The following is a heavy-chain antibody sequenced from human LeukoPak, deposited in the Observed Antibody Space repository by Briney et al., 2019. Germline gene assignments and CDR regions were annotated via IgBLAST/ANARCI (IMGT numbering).Heavy chain of an antibody. J-gene: IGHJ5*02. D-gene: IGHD2-2*01. Sequence: SETLSLTCTVSGGSISSYYWSWIRQPPEKGLEWVGYIYYSVSTSHNPSLKSRVTISVDTSANQFSLTLTSVTAADTAVYYCAREDACSSTSCYTNNRFDPWGQGILVTVSS. CDR2: IYYSVST. V-gene: IGHV4-59*01. CDR3: AREDACSSTSCYTNNRFDP. CDR1: GGSISSYY.